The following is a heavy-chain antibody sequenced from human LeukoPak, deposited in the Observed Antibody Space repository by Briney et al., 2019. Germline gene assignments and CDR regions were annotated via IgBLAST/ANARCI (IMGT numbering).Heavy chain of an antibody. Sequence: PSETLSLTCTVSGGSISSYYWSWIRQPAGKGLEWIGRIYTSGSTNYNPSFKSRVTMSVDTSKNQFSLKLSSVTAADTAVYYCARQSTVTKGVGYYYYYMDVWGIGTTVTVSS. D-gene: IGHD4-17*01. V-gene: IGHV4-4*07. CDR2: IYTSGST. J-gene: IGHJ6*03. CDR3: ARQSTVTKGVGYYYYYMDV. CDR1: GGSISSYY.